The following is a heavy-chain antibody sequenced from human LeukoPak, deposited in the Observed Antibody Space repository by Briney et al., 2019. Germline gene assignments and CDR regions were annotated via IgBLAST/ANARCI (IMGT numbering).Heavy chain of an antibody. CDR3: ARDGSAYCGGDCSDAFDI. J-gene: IGHJ3*02. Sequence: PSETLSLTCAVYGGSFSGYYWXXIXXXPXXXXXXXXXXXXSGSTNYNPSLKSRVTISVDTSKDQFSLKLSSVTAADTAVYYCARDGSAYCGGDCSDAFDIWGQGTMVTVSS. V-gene: IGHV4-59*01. CDR1: GGSFSGYY. CDR2: XXXSGST. D-gene: IGHD2-21*02.